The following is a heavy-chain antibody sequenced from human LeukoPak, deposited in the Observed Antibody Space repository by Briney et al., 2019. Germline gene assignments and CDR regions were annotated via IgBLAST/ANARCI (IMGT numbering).Heavy chain of an antibody. CDR1: GGSISSGDYY. V-gene: IGHV4-30-4*01. CDR3: ARATGDPSILDY. D-gene: IGHD7-27*01. CDR2: IYYSGST. Sequence: SETLSLTCTVSGGSISSGDYYRSWIRQPPGKGLEWIGYIYYSGSTYYNPSLKSRVTISVDTSKNQFSLKLSSVTAADTAVYYCARATGDPSILDYWGQGTLVTVSS. J-gene: IGHJ4*02.